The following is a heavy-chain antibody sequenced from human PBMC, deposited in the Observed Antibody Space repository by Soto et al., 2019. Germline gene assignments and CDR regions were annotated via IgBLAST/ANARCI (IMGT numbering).Heavy chain of an antibody. Sequence: GGSLRLFCAASGFIFNDYYMSWIRQAPGKGLEWLSNISGSSGSKKYADAGKGRSTISRDNAKKSLYLEMHSLRAEDTAVYYCARYAAEVTTFFDHWGQGTLVTVSS. CDR2: ISGSSGSK. V-gene: IGHV3-11*06. CDR1: GFIFNDYY. J-gene: IGHJ4*02. D-gene: IGHD4-17*01. CDR3: ARYAAEVTTFFDH.